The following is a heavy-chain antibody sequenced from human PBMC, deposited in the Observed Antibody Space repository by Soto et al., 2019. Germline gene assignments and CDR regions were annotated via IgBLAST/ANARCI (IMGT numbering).Heavy chain of an antibody. CDR3: LRKMFGGYLGSFDV. CDR2: VYGDDDK. D-gene: IGHD3-10*02. CDR1: GFSLTTSGVG. V-gene: IGHV2-5*02. Sequence: SGPTLVNPTQTLTLTCTFSGFSLTTSGVGVGWIRQPPGKALEWLALVYGDDDKRYTPSLKSRLTITKDTSTNQVVFTMTTMDPVDTATYYCLRKMFGGYLGSFDVWGQAIMVTV. J-gene: IGHJ3*01.